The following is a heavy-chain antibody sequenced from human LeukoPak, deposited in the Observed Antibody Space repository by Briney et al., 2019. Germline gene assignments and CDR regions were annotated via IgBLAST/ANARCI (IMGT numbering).Heavy chain of an antibody. CDR3: AKDLRSSWDNWFDP. Sequence: GGSLRLSCAASGFTFSSYAMSWVRQAPGKGLEWVSAISGSGGSTYYADSVKGRFTISRDNSKNTLYLQMNSLRAEDPAVYYCAKDLRSSWDNWFDPWGQGTLVTVSS. V-gene: IGHV3-23*01. CDR1: GFTFSSYA. CDR2: ISGSGGST. J-gene: IGHJ5*02. D-gene: IGHD6-13*01.